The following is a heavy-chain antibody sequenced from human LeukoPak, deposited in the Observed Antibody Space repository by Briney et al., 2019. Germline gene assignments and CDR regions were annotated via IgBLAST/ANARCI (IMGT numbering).Heavy chain of an antibody. CDR2: VNPNSGNT. CDR3: ARDEGIAAAGFRGIFDY. Sequence: ASVKVSCKASGYTFTSYDINWVRQAPGQGLEWMGWVNPNSGNTGYAQKFQGRVTITRNTSISTAYMELSSLRAEDTAVYYCARDEGIAAAGFRGIFDYWGQGTLVTVSS. V-gene: IGHV1-8*03. J-gene: IGHJ4*02. D-gene: IGHD6-13*01. CDR1: GYTFTSYD.